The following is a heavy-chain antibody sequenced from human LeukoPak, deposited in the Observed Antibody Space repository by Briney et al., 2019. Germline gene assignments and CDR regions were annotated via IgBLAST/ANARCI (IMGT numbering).Heavy chain of an antibody. D-gene: IGHD3-22*01. Sequence: GGSLRLSCAASGFTLSSYSMNWVRQAPGKGLEWVSSISGTSIYKYYADSMKGRFTISRDNAKNSLYLQMNSLRAEDTAVYYCARDRDSSGYYLPGYFDLWGRGTLVTVSS. V-gene: IGHV3-21*04. J-gene: IGHJ2*01. CDR3: ARDRDSSGYYLPGYFDL. CDR1: GFTLSSYS. CDR2: ISGTSIYK.